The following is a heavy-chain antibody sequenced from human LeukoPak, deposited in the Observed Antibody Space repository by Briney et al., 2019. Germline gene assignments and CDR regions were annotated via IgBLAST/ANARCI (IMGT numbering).Heavy chain of an antibody. J-gene: IGHJ6*03. CDR3: ARRSYYYDSSGYYARINYYYYMDV. D-gene: IGHD3-22*01. Sequence: SETLSLTCAVHGGPFSGYSWNWIRQPPGMGLEWIGEVNHSGSTNYNPSLKSRVTISVDTAKNQFSLKLSSVTAADTAVYYCARRSYYYDSSGYYARINYYYYMDVWGKGTTVTVSS. CDR1: GGPFSGYS. V-gene: IGHV4-34*01. CDR2: VNHSGST.